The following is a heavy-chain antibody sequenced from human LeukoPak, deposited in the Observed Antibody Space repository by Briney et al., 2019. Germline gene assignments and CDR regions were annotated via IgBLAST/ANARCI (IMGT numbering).Heavy chain of an antibody. V-gene: IGHV3-21*01. CDR3: ARASHRWELLGGFDY. J-gene: IGHJ4*02. CDR1: GFIFSSYS. CDR2: ISSSSSYI. Sequence: GGSLRLSCAASGFIFSSYSMNWVRQAPGKGLEWVSSISSSSSYIYYADSVKGRFTISRDNAKNSLYLQMNSLRAEDTAVYYCARASHRWELLGGFDYWGQGTLVTVSS. D-gene: IGHD1-26*01.